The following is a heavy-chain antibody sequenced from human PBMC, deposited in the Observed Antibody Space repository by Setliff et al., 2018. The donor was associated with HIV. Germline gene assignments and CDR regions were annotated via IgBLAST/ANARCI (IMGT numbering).Heavy chain of an antibody. J-gene: IGHJ4*02. CDR1: GESVSGYY. D-gene: IGHD6-13*01. Sequence: SETLSLTCTVYGESVSGYYWGWIRQTPGKGLEWIGSIYYSGTTYYNPSLKSRVTMSVDTSTSRLSLKVHSVTAADTAMYYCARGSHGTSWTDYWGQGTLVAVSS. CDR3: ARGSHGTSWTDY. V-gene: IGHV4-34*01. CDR2: IYYSGTT.